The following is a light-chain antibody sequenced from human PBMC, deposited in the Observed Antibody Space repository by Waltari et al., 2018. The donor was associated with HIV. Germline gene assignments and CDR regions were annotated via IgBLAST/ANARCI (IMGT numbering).Light chain of an antibody. J-gene: IGLJ3*02. CDR3: ATWDDSPDGPV. CDR2: SNN. CDR1: SSNIGSNT. Sequence: QSVLTQPPSASGTPGQRVTISCSGSSSNIGSNTVNWYQHLPGTAPKLLICSNNQRPSGVPDRFSGSKSGTSASLAISGLQSEDEADYYCATWDDSPDGPVFGGGTKLTVL. V-gene: IGLV1-44*01.